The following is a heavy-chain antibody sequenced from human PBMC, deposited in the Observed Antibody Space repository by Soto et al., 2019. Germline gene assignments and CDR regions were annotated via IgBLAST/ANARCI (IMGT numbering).Heavy chain of an antibody. CDR2: IFDSGTT. CDR1: GGSITSDYSC. V-gene: IGHV4-30-4*01. D-gene: IGHD3-16*01. J-gene: IGHJ4*02. CDR3: ARGPYGDKVYY. Sequence: PSETLSLTCTVSGGSITSDYSCWSWIRQPPGEGLEWIGHIFDSGTTYTNPSLRSQVAISLDTSKNHFSLTLSSVTAADTAVYFCARGPYGDKVYYCGQGALVPVSA.